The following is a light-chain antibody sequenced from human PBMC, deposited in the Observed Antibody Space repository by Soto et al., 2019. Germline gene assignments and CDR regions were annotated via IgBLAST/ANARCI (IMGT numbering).Light chain of an antibody. CDR1: QSVNSIY. CDR2: GAS. Sequence: EIVLTQSPGTLSLSPGERATLSCRASQSVNSIYLAWYQQKPGQAPRLLIYGASSRATGIPDRLSGSGSGTDFTLTISRLEPEDFAVYYCHQYDSWTFGRGTKV. J-gene: IGKJ1*01. CDR3: HQYDSWT. V-gene: IGKV3-20*01.